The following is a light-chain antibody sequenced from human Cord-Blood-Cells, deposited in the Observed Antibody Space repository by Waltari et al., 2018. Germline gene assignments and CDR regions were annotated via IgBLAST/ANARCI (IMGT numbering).Light chain of an antibody. CDR3: SSYTSSSTLDV. CDR1: SSDVGGYNY. Sequence: QSALTQPAYVSGSPGQSITISCTGTSSDVGGYNYVSWYQQHPGKAPKLMIYDVSNRPSAVSHRFSGSKTGNTASLTSFGLQAEDEADYYCSSYTSSSTLDVFGTGTKVTVL. CDR2: DVS. V-gene: IGLV2-14*01. J-gene: IGLJ1*01.